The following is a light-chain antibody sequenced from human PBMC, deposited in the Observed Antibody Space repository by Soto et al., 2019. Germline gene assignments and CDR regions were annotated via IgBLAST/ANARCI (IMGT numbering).Light chain of an antibody. CDR1: QSLRSD. CDR3: QQYNNGS. CDR2: GAS. Sequence: ERVMTQAPATLYVSLGGRATSFCRASQSLRSDLVWYQQKPGQAPRLLIYGASTWVTDIPARFSGSCSGTEFTLTISSLQSEDFAVYYCQQYNNGSFGEGTRLEI. V-gene: IGKV3-15*01. J-gene: IGKJ5*01.